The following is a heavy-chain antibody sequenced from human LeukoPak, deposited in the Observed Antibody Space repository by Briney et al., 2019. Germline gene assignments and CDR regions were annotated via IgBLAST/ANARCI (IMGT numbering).Heavy chain of an antibody. CDR1: GFTFSSYG. CDR3: AKEKIFGVVIDY. Sequence: GGSLRLSCAASGFTFSSYGMHWVRQAPGKGLEWVAFIRYDGSNKYYADSVKGRFTISRDNSKNTPYLQMNSLRAEDTAVYYCAKEKIFGVVIDYWGQGTLVTVSS. V-gene: IGHV3-30*02. CDR2: IRYDGSNK. D-gene: IGHD3-3*01. J-gene: IGHJ4*02.